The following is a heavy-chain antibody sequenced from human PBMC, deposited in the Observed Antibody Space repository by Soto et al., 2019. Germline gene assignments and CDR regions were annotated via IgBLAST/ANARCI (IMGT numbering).Heavy chain of an antibody. Sequence: SETLGLTCTFSVASRFDNDCALILQPPVKRLEWIWYVYYTWSSSYNPSLRSRVNISVDTSKNQFSLKLASVTAADTAEYFCAREVPSTVNSYFESWGQGLLVNVSS. CDR2: VYYTWSS. J-gene: IGHJ4*02. V-gene: IGHV4-59*01. CDR1: VASRFDND. CDR3: AREVPSTVNSYFES. D-gene: IGHD4-17*01.